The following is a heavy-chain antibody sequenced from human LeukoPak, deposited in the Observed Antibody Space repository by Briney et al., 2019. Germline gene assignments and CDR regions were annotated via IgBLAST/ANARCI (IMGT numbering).Heavy chain of an antibody. CDR2: IFPSGST. D-gene: IGHD5-24*01. CDR1: GGSVSSGSYY. V-gene: IGHV4-61*02. Sequence: SQTLSLTCTVSGGSVSSGSYYWSWIRQPAGKGLEWIGCIFPSGSTNYNSSLKSRVTISVDTSKNQFSLKVSSVTAADTAVYYCARGRRDGYNFYWYFDLWGRGTLVTVSS. CDR3: ARGRRDGYNFYWYFDL. J-gene: IGHJ2*01.